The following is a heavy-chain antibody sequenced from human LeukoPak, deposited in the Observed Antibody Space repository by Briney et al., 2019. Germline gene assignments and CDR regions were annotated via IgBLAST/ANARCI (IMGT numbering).Heavy chain of an antibody. D-gene: IGHD1-26*01. CDR2: IYYSGST. V-gene: IGHV4-39*01. J-gene: IGHJ4*02. Sequence: SETLSLTCTVSGGSISSTSYYWGWIRQPPGKELEWIGTIYYSGSTFYNPSLKSRVTISADTSKNQYSLKLSSVTAADTAVYYCARQARELLLNYWGQGTLVTVSS. CDR3: ARQARELLLNY. CDR1: GGSISSTSYY.